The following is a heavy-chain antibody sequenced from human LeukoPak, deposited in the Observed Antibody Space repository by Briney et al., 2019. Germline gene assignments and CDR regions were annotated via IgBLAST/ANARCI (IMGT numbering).Heavy chain of an antibody. CDR1: GFTFSSYS. D-gene: IGHD2-15*01. CDR2: ISSSGSTI. Sequence: GGSLRLSCAASGFTFSSYSMNWVRQAPGKGLEWVSYISSSGSTIYYADSVKGRFTISRDNAKNSLYLQMNSLRAEDTAVYYCARDATGPEDYYYYMDVWGKGTTVTISS. J-gene: IGHJ6*03. V-gene: IGHV3-48*04. CDR3: ARDATGPEDYYYYMDV.